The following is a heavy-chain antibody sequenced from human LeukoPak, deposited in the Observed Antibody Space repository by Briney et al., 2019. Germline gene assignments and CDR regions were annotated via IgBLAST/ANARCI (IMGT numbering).Heavy chain of an antibody. D-gene: IGHD3-22*01. CDR1: GGTFSSYA. CDR3: ARDYYDSSGYCYAHDY. J-gene: IGHJ4*02. CDR2: IIPIFGTA. V-gene: IGHV1-69*05. Sequence: SVKVSCKASGGTFSSYAISWVRQAPGQGLEWMGRIIPIFGTANYAQKFQGRVTITTDESTSTAYMELSSLRSEDTAVYYCARDYYDSSGYCYAHDYWGQGTLVTVSS.